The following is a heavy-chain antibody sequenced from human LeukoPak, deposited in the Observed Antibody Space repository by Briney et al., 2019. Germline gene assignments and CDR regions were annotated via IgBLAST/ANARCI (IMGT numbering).Heavy chain of an antibody. J-gene: IGHJ6*03. Sequence: EPSETLSLTCTVSGGSISSYYWSWIRQPAGKGLEWIGRICTSGSTNYNPSLKSRVTMSVDTSKNQFSLKLSSVTAADTAVYYCARLSGSSWYDYYYYYMDVWGKGTTVTVSS. CDR3: ARLSGSSWYDYYYYYMDV. CDR1: GGSISSYY. V-gene: IGHV4-4*07. CDR2: ICTSGST. D-gene: IGHD6-13*01.